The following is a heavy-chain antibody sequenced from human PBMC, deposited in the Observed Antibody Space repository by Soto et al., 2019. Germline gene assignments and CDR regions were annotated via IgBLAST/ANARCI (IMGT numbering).Heavy chain of an antibody. J-gene: IGHJ4*02. V-gene: IGHV4-31*01. CDR2: IYYSGST. Sequence: QVQLQESGPGLVKPSQTLSLTCTVSGGSISSGGYYWSWIRQHPGKGLEWIGYIYYSGSTYYNPSXXXXXXXSVDTSKNQFSLKLSSVTAADTAVYYCARDKRAVAGGDWGQGTLVTVX. CDR1: GGSISSGGYY. CDR3: ARDKRAVAGGD. D-gene: IGHD6-19*01.